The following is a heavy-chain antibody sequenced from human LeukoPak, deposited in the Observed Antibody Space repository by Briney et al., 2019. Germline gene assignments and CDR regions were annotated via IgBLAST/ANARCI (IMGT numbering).Heavy chain of an antibody. D-gene: IGHD2-15*01. CDR1: GGSISSSSYY. J-gene: IGHJ4*02. Sequence: PSETLSLTCTVSGGSISSSSYYWGWIRQPPGKGLEWIGSIYYSGSTYYNPSLKSRVTISVGTSKNQFSLKLSSVTAADTAVYYCAKDPRGWQDWGQGTLVTVSS. CDR3: AKDPRGWQD. V-gene: IGHV4-39*02. CDR2: IYYSGST.